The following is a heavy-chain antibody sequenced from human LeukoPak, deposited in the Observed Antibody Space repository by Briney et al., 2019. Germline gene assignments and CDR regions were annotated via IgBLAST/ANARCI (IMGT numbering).Heavy chain of an antibody. V-gene: IGHV1-24*01. J-gene: IGHJ6*03. CDR1: GYTLTELS. CDR3: ATDGGELPRLGYYYYMDV. Sequence: ASVKVSCKVSGYTLTELSMHWVRQAPGKGLEWMGGFDPEDGETIYAQKFQGRVTMTEDTSTDTAYMELSSLRSEDTAVYYCATDGGELPRLGYYYYMDVWGKGTTVTVSS. D-gene: IGHD3-16*01. CDR2: FDPEDGET.